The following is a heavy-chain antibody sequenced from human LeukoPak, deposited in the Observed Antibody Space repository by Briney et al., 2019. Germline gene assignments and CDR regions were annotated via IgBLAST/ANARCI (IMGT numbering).Heavy chain of an antibody. V-gene: IGHV1-8*01. CDR2: MNPNSGNT. Sequence: ASVKVSCKASGYTFTSYDINWVRQATGQGLEWMGWMNPNSGNTGYAQKLQGRVTMTRNTSISTAYMELSSLRFEDTAVYYCARAPAGGYEIDYWGQGTLVTVSS. J-gene: IGHJ4*02. CDR3: ARAPAGGYEIDY. D-gene: IGHD5-12*01. CDR1: GYTFTSYD.